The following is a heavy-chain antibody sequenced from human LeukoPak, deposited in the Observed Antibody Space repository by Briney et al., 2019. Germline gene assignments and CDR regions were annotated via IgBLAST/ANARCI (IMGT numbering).Heavy chain of an antibody. CDR3: ARGATDTTRWFDP. V-gene: IGHV3-48*03. D-gene: IGHD1-7*01. Sequence: PGGSLRLSCAASGFTFSSHEMNWVRQAPGKGLEWVSYISSSGSTIYYTDSVKGRFTISRDNAKNSLYLQMNSLRAEDTAAYYCARGATDTTRWFDPWGQGTLVTVSS. CDR1: GFTFSSHE. CDR2: ISSSGSTI. J-gene: IGHJ5*02.